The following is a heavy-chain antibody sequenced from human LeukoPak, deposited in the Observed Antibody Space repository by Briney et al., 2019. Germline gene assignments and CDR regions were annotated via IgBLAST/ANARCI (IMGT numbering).Heavy chain of an antibody. CDR3: ASGYSYGTMIDY. V-gene: IGHV3-7*03. Sequence: GGSLRLSCAASGFTFSSYGMHWVRQAPGKGLEWVANIKQDGSEKYYVDSAKGRFTISRDNAKNSVYLQMNSLRFEDTAVYLCASGYSYGTMIDYWGQGTLVTVSS. CDR1: GFTFSSYG. D-gene: IGHD5-18*01. J-gene: IGHJ4*02. CDR2: IKQDGSEK.